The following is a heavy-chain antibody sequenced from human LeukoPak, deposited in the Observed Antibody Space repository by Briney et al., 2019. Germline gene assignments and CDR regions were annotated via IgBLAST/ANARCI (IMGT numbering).Heavy chain of an antibody. CDR2: IYTSGST. Sequence: SETLSLTCTVSGGSISSYYWSWIRQPAGKGLEWIGRIYTSGSTNYNPSLRSRLTISVDTSKNQFSLKLTSVTAADTAVYYCARGSGWLPDYWGQGTLVSVSS. D-gene: IGHD6-19*01. V-gene: IGHV4-4*07. J-gene: IGHJ4*02. CDR1: GGSISSYY. CDR3: ARGSGWLPDY.